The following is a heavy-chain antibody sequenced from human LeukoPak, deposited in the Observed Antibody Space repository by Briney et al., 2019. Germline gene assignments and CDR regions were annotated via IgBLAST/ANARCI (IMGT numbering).Heavy chain of an antibody. D-gene: IGHD6-19*01. CDR2: IYYSGST. Sequence: PSETLSLTCTVSGGSISSYYWSWIRQPPGKGLEWIGYIYYSGSTNYNPSLKSRVTISVDTSKNQFSLKLSSVTAADTAVYYCAREDSGWYLLPWGQGTLVTVSS. J-gene: IGHJ4*02. CDR3: AREDSGWYLLP. V-gene: IGHV4-59*01. CDR1: GGSISSYY.